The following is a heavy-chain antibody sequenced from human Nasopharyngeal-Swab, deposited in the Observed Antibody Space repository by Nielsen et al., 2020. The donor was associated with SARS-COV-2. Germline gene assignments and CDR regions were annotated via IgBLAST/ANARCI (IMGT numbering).Heavy chain of an antibody. V-gene: IGHV1-69*13. CDR3: ARPYNWNYGWFDP. J-gene: IGHJ5*02. Sequence: SVKVSCKASGGTFSSYAISWVRQAPGQGLEWMGGIIPIFGTANYAQKFQGRVTITADESTSTAHMELSSLRSEDTAVYYCARPYNWNYGWFDPWGQGTLVTVSS. D-gene: IGHD1-7*01. CDR2: IIPIFGTA. CDR1: GGTFSSYA.